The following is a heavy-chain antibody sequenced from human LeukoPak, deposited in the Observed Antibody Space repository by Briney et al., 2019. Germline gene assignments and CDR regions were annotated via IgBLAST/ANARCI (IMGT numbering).Heavy chain of an antibody. Sequence: PSETQSLTCTVSGGSINSYYWSWIRQPPRKGLEWIGYIYYSGSTNYNPSLKSRVTISVDTSKNQFSLKLSSVTAADTAVYYCARHGSTYALRNWGQGTLVTVSS. CDR3: ARHGSTYALRN. J-gene: IGHJ4*02. D-gene: IGHD2-2*01. CDR1: GGSINSYY. V-gene: IGHV4-59*08. CDR2: IYYSGST.